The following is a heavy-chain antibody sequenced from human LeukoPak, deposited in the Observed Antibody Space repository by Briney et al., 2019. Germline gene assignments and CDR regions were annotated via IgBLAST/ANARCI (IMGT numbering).Heavy chain of an antibody. Sequence: SETLSLTCTVSDDSISSGGSYWSWIRQHPGKGLEWIGHIYSSGSTYYNPSLKSRVTISLDTSKSQFSLKLSSATAADTAVYYCAIASKETTGYYNYFGYWGQGTLVTVSS. CDR3: AIASKETTGYYNYFGY. V-gene: IGHV4-31*03. CDR2: IYSSGST. CDR1: DDSISSGGSY. D-gene: IGHD3-9*01. J-gene: IGHJ4*02.